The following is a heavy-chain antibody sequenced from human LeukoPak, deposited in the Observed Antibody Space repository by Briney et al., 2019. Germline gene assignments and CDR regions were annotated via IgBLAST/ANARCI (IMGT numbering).Heavy chain of an antibody. J-gene: IGHJ5*02. CDR2: IIPIFGTA. CDR1: GYTFTSYG. D-gene: IGHD3-9*01. V-gene: IGHV1-69*06. CDR3: ARGGADFDWSLRRGNWFDP. Sequence: GASVKVSCKASGYTFTSYGISWVRQAPGQGLEWMGGIIPIFGTANYAQKFQGRVTITADKSTSTAYMELSSLRSEDTAVYYCARGGADFDWSLRRGNWFDPWGQGTLVTVSS.